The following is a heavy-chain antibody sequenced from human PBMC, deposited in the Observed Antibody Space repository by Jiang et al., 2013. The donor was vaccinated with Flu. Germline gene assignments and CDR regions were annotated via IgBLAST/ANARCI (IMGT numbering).Heavy chain of an antibody. J-gene: IGHJ4*02. CDR3: AREAWWGYTAMVD. CDR2: TRNKANSYTT. V-gene: IGHV3-72*01. D-gene: IGHD5-18*01. CDR1: GFTFSDHY. Sequence: QLVESGGGLVQPGGSLRLSCAASGFTFSDHYMDWVRQAPGKGLEWVGRTRNKANSYTTEYAASVKGRFTISRDDSKNSLYLQMNSLKTEDTAVYYCAREAWWGYTAMVDWGQGTLVTVSS.